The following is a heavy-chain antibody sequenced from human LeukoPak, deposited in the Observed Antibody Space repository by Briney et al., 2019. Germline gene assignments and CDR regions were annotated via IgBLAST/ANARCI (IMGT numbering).Heavy chain of an antibody. J-gene: IGHJ4*02. CDR2: INPDSGGT. Sequence: ASVKVSCKASGYTFTDYYMHWVRQAPGQGLGWMGWINPDSGGTNYAQNFQGTVTMTRDTSINTVYMELSRLSSDDTALYFCARRYCTGGSCSFDSWGQGTLVTVSS. CDR1: GYTFTDYY. D-gene: IGHD2-15*01. V-gene: IGHV1-2*02. CDR3: ARRYCTGGSCSFDS.